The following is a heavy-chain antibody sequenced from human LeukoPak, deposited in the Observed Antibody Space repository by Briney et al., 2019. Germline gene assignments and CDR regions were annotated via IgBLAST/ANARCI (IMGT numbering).Heavy chain of an antibody. CDR3: ARERGPLLWFGEYIV. CDR1: GFIFSSYA. D-gene: IGHD3-10*01. V-gene: IGHV3-30*04. J-gene: IGHJ4*02. Sequence: GRSLRLSCAASGFIFSSYAMSWVRQAPGKGLEWVAVILYDGSNKYYADSVKGRFTISRDNSKNTLYLQMNSLRAEDTAVYYCARERGPLLWFGEYIVWGQGTLVTVSS. CDR2: ILYDGSNK.